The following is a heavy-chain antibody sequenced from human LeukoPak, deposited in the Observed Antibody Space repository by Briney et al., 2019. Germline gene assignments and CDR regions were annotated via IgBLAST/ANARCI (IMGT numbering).Heavy chain of an antibody. D-gene: IGHD3-3*01. Sequence: GGSLRLSCVASGFTFSTYTMHWVRQPPGKGLEWVSYITTSGSTTYYADSVKGRFTISRDNAKNSLYLQMNSLRAEDTAVYYCAREPNFGFYYYYYMDVWGKGTTVTVSS. J-gene: IGHJ6*03. CDR1: GFTFSTYT. CDR3: AREPNFGFYYYYYMDV. V-gene: IGHV3-48*04. CDR2: ITTSGSTT.